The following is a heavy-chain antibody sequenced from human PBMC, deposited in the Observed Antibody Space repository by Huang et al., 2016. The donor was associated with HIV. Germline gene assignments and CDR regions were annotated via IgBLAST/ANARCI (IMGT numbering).Heavy chain of an antibody. CDR1: GGSFSGHY. V-gene: IGHV4-34*02. Sequence: QVQLQQWGAELLKPSETLSLTCAVSGGSFSGHYWTWIRQTPGRGLDVIWEISDRGSNTYNPYLKSRVTISGDTSQSQFSLKLNSVTAADTAIYYCARMFKYDSGGYWGNDAFDIWGQGTMVTVSS. J-gene: IGHJ3*02. CDR2: ISDRGSN. D-gene: IGHD3-22*01. CDR3: ARMFKYDSGGYWGNDAFDI.